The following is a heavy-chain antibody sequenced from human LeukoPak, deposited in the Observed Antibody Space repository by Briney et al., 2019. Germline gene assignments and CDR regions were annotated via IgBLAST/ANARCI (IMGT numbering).Heavy chain of an antibody. Sequence: PGGSLRLSCAASGFTFSNYDMHWVRQATGKGLEWVSAIGTAGDTYYQGSVRGRFTMSRENAKNSLYLQMKSLTAGDTAVYYCARGADTHFDYWGQGILVTVSS. D-gene: IGHD2-15*01. J-gene: IGHJ4*02. CDR1: GFTFSNYD. CDR2: IGTAGDT. CDR3: ARGADTHFDY. V-gene: IGHV3-13*04.